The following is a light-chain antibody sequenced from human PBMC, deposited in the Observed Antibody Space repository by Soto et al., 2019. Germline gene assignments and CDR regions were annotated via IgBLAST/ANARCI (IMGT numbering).Light chain of an antibody. J-gene: IGKJ4*01. Sequence: EIVLTQSPGTLSLSPGERATLSCRASQSVSNSYLAWYQQKPGQAPRLLISGASSRATGIPYMFRGSGSGTDFTLTISRLAPEDLAVYYCQQYGGSSALTFGGGPKVESK. CDR2: GAS. CDR3: QQYGGSSALT. V-gene: IGKV3-20*01. CDR1: QSVSNSY.